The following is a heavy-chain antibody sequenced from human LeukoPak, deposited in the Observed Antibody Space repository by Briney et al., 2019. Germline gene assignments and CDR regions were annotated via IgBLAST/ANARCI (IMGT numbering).Heavy chain of an antibody. D-gene: IGHD6-19*01. CDR2: LYHSGIT. Sequence: PSETLSLTCTVSGYFISSGHYWGWIRQPPGKGMEWIGSLYHSGITYYNPSLKSRVTISVDTSKNQFSLKLNSVTAADTAVYYCARDKEWLAPFDYWGQGTLVTVSS. CDR3: ARDKEWLAPFDY. CDR1: GYFISSGHY. J-gene: IGHJ4*02. V-gene: IGHV4-38-2*02.